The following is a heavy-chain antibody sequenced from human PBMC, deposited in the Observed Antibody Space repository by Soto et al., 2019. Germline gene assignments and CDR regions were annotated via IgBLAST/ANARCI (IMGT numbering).Heavy chain of an antibody. CDR1: GGSISSYY. J-gene: IGHJ4*02. V-gene: IGHV4-34*01. Sequence: PSETLSLTCTVSGGSISSYYWSWIRQPPGKGLEWIGEINHSGSTNYNPSLKSRVTISVDTSKNQFSLKLSSVTAADTAVYYCARAYSSSWYKDYWGQGTLVTVSS. CDR3: ARAYSSSWYKDY. CDR2: INHSGST. D-gene: IGHD6-13*01.